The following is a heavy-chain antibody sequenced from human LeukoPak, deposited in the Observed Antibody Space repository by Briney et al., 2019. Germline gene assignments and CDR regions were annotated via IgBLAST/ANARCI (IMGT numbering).Heavy chain of an antibody. CDR2: IYYSGST. J-gene: IGHJ4*02. CDR3: AQDTSAAGTDY. D-gene: IGHD6-13*01. Sequence: PSETLSLTCTVSGGSISSYYWGWIRQPPGKGLEWIGSIYYSGSTYYNPSLKSRVTISVDTSKNQLSLKLSSVTAADTAVYYCAQDTSAAGTDYWGQGTLVTVSS. CDR1: GGSISSYY. V-gene: IGHV4-39*07.